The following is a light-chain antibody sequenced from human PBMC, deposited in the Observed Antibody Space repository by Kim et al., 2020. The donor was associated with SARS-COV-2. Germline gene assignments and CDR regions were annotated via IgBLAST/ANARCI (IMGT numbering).Light chain of an antibody. CDR2: RDS. CDR1: NIGSKN. V-gene: IGLV3-9*01. J-gene: IGLJ2*01. CDR3: QVWDSSTVV. Sequence: SVALGQTARIHCGGNNIGSKNVHWYQQKPGQAPVLVIYRDSNRPSGIPERFSGSNSGNTATLTISRAQAGDEADYYCQVWDSSTVVFGGGTQLTVL.